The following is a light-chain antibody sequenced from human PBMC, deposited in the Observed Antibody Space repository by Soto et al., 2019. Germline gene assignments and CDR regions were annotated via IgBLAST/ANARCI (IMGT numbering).Light chain of an antibody. J-gene: IGLJ1*01. CDR1: SSDVGAYNY. CDR2: DVS. CDR3: SSYTITSRV. Sequence: SALTQPASMSWSSGQSITISCTGTSSDVGAYNYVSWYQQHPGKAPRLMIYDVSTRPSGVSDRFSGSKSGNTASLTISGLQAEDDADYYCSSYTITSRVFGTGTKVTV. V-gene: IGLV2-14*01.